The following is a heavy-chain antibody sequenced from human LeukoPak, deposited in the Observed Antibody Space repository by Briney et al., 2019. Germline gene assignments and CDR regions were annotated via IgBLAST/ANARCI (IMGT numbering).Heavy chain of an antibody. D-gene: IGHD6-19*01. CDR2: IGGSGGST. V-gene: IGHV3-23*01. Sequence: PGGSLRLSCAASGFTFNNYAMTWVRQAPGKGLEWVSAIGGSGGSTYYADSVKGRFTISRDNSKNTLYLRVSSLRAEDTALYYCAKVVAGTNYYYGLDVWGQGTTVTVSS. CDR3: AKVVAGTNYYYGLDV. CDR1: GFTFNNYA. J-gene: IGHJ6*02.